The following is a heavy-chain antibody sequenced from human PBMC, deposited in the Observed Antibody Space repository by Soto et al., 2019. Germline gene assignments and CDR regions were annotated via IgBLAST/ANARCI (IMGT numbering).Heavy chain of an antibody. Sequence: ASVKVSCKASGYTLTRYGMHWVRHAPGQRLEWMGWINAGNGNTKYSQKFQGRVTITRDTSASTAYMELSSLRSEDTAVYYCARALGNGFDIWGQGTMVTVSS. D-gene: IGHD3-16*01. CDR3: ARALGNGFDI. V-gene: IGHV1-3*01. CDR1: GYTLTRYG. CDR2: INAGNGNT. J-gene: IGHJ3*02.